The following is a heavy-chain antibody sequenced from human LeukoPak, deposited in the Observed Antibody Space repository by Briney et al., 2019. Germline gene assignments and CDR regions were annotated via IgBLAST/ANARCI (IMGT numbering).Heavy chain of an antibody. J-gene: IGHJ4*02. CDR1: GGSFSGYY. CDR3: ASELTVYATLHY. CDR2: INHSGST. Sequence: PSETLSLTCAVYGGSFSGYYWSWIRQPPGKGLEWIGEINHSGSTNYNPSLKSRVTISVDTSKNQFSLKLSSVTAADTAVYYCASELTVYATLHYWGQGTLVTVSS. D-gene: IGHD2-8*01. V-gene: IGHV4-34*01.